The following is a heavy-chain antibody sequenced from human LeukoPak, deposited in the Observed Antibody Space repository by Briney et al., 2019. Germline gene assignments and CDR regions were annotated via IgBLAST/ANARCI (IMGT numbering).Heavy chain of an antibody. J-gene: IGHJ4*02. CDR1: GFTFSSYS. D-gene: IGHD3-22*01. V-gene: IGHV3-21*01. Sequence: GGSLRFSCAASGFTFSSYSMNWVRQAPGKGLEWVSSISSSSSYIYYADSVKGRFTISRDNAKNSLYLQMNSLRAEDMAVYYCARGSRNYYDSSGYYYYWGQGTLVTVSS. CDR2: ISSSSSYI. CDR3: ARGSRNYYDSSGYYYY.